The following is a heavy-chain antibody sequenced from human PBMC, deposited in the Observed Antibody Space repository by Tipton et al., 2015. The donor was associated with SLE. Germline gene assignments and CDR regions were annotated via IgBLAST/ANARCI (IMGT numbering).Heavy chain of an antibody. J-gene: IGHJ3*02. D-gene: IGHD5-24*01. CDR1: GGSISSGGYY. CDR2: IYYSGDT. V-gene: IGHV4-31*03. Sequence: TLSLTCTVSGGSISSGGYYWSWIRQHPGKGLEWIGYIYYSGDTNYNPSLKSRVTISLDTSKNQVSLRLTSLTAADTAVYYCAREAVDKDGALDIWGQGTTVIVSS. CDR3: AREAVDKDGALDI.